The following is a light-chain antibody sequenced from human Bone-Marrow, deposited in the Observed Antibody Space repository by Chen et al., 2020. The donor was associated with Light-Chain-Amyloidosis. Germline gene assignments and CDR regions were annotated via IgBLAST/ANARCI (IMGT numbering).Light chain of an antibody. CDR1: NIGSTS. V-gene: IGLV3-21*02. CDR2: DDS. Sequence: SYVLTQPSSVSVAPGQTATIACGGNNIGSTSVHWYQQTPGQAPLLVVYDDSARPSGIPERLSGSNSGNTATLPISGVEAGDEADYYCQVWDRSSDRPVFGGGTKLTVL. CDR3: QVWDRSSDRPV. J-gene: IGLJ3*02.